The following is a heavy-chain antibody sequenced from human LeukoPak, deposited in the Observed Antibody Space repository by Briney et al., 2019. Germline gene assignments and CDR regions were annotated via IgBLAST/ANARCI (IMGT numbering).Heavy chain of an antibody. V-gene: IGHV6-1*01. CDR3: ARGGQWLVRVYFDY. CDR1: GDSVSSNSAA. J-gene: IGHJ4*02. D-gene: IGHD6-19*01. CDR2: TYYRSKWYN. Sequence: PSQTLSLTCAISGDSVSSNSAAWNWIRQSPSRGLEWLGRTYYRSKWYNDYAVSVKSRIAINPDTSKNQFSLQLNSVTPEGTAVYYCARGGQWLVRVYFDYWGQGTLVTVSS.